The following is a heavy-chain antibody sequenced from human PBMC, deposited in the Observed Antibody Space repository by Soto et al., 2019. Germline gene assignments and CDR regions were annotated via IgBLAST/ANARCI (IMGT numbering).Heavy chain of an antibody. Sequence: GGSLRLSCAASGFTFSSYAMHWVRQAPGKGLEWVAVISYDGSNKYYADSVKGRFTISRDNSKNTLYLQMNSLRAEDTAVYYCARDQGLWFGERVYYYYGMDVWGQGTTVTVSS. CDR1: GFTFSSYA. V-gene: IGHV3-30-3*01. J-gene: IGHJ6*02. CDR2: ISYDGSNK. CDR3: ARDQGLWFGERVYYYYGMDV. D-gene: IGHD3-10*01.